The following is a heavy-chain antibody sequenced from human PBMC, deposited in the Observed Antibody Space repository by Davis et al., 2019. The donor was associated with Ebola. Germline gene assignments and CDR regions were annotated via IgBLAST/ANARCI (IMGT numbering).Heavy chain of an antibody. CDR3: ARDPTIFGVANWFDP. V-gene: IGHV3-7*01. CDR1: GFTFRSYS. D-gene: IGHD3-3*01. CDR2: IKQDGSEK. J-gene: IGHJ5*02. Sequence: GESLILSCAASGFTFRSYSMNWVRQAPGKGLEWVANIKQDGSEKYYVDSVKGRFTISRDNAKNSLYLQMNSLRAEDTAVYYCARDPTIFGVANWFDPWGQGTLVTVSS.